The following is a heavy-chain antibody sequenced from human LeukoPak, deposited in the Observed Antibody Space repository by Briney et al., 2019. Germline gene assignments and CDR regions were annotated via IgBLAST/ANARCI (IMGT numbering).Heavy chain of an antibody. D-gene: IGHD2-8*02. J-gene: IGHJ4*02. V-gene: IGHV1-8*01. CDR1: GYTFTTND. Sequence: ASVKVSCKASGYTFTTNDINWVRQATGQGPEWMGWMNPNSGNTGYAQKLQGRITMTRNTSISTAYMELRSLRYEDTAVYYCARGREYSTGPGFDYWGQGTLVTVSS. CDR3: ARGREYSTGPGFDY. CDR2: MNPNSGNT.